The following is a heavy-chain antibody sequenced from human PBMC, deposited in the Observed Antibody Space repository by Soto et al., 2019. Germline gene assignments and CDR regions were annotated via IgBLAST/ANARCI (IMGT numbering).Heavy chain of an antibody. J-gene: IGHJ4*02. V-gene: IGHV3-21*01. D-gene: IGHD5-12*01. CDR1: GFTFSSYS. Sequence: GGSLRLSCAASGFTFSSYSMNWVRQAPGKGLEWVSSISSSSSYIYYADSVKGRFTISRDNAKNSLYLQMNSLRAEDTAVYYCASGEYSGYDPFDYWGQGTLVTVSS. CDR2: ISSSSSYI. CDR3: ASGEYSGYDPFDY.